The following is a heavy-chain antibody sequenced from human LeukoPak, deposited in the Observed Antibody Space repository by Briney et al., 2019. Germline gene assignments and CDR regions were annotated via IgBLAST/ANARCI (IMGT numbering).Heavy chain of an antibody. CDR3: ARSLPIVVVQG. V-gene: IGHV3-30-3*01. Sequence: GGSLRLSCAASGFTFSSYAMHWVRQAPGKGLEWVAVISYDGSNKYYADSVKGRFTISRDNSKNTLYLQMNSLRAEDTAVYYCARSLPIVVVQGWGQGTLVTVSS. J-gene: IGHJ4*02. CDR1: GFTFSSYA. D-gene: IGHD2-2*01. CDR2: ISYDGSNK.